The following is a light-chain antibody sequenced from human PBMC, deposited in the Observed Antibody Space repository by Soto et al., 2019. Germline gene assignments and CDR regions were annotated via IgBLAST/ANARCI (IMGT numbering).Light chain of an antibody. CDR2: EVT. Sequence: QSALTQPASVSGSPGQSITLSCTGTTSDVGGYHFVSWYQQHPGKAPKLMIYEVTNRPSGVSDRFSGPKSGNTASLTISGLQAEDEADYYCYSYTTNSTSVFGSGTKATVL. CDR3: YSYTTNSTSV. V-gene: IGLV2-14*01. CDR1: TSDVGGYHF. J-gene: IGLJ1*01.